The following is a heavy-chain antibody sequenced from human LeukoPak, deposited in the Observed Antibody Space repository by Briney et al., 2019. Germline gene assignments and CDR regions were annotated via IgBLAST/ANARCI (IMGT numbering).Heavy chain of an antibody. CDR1: GFTFSSYA. CDR2: ISYDGSNK. Sequence: PGRSLRLSCAASGFTFSSYAMHWARQAPGKGLEWVAVISYDGSNKYYADSVKGRFTISRDNSKNTLYLQMNSLRAEDTAVYYCARVGSSSSVWGQGTLVTVSS. V-gene: IGHV3-30-3*01. CDR3: ARVGSSSSV. J-gene: IGHJ4*02. D-gene: IGHD6-6*01.